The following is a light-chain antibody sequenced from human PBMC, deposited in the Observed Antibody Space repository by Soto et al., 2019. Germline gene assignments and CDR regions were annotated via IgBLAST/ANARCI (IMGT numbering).Light chain of an antibody. Sequence: EIVMTQSPATLSVSPGERATLSCRASQSVSSNLAWYQQKPGQAPRLLIYGASTRATGIPARFSGSGSGTEFTLTISILQSEDFAVYYCQQYNNWPFGGGTKVEIK. CDR1: QSVSSN. CDR3: QQYNNWP. CDR2: GAS. V-gene: IGKV3-15*01. J-gene: IGKJ4*01.